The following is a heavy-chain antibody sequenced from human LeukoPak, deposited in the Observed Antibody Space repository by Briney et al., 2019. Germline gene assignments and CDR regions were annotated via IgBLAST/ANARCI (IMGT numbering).Heavy chain of an antibody. V-gene: IGHV4-34*01. Sequence: PSETLSLTRAVYGGSFSGYYWSWIRQPPGKGLEWIGEINHSGSTNYNPSLKSRVTISVDTSKNQFSLKLSSVTAADTAVYYCARAPSYYYAGRGADYWGQGTLVTVSS. CDR2: INHSGST. D-gene: IGHD3-10*01. CDR3: ARAPSYYYAGRGADY. CDR1: GGSFSGYY. J-gene: IGHJ4*02.